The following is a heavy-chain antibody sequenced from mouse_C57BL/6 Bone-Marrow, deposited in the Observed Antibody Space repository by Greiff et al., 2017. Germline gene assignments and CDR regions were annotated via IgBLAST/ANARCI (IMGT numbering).Heavy chain of an antibody. V-gene: IGHV1-7*01. CDR3: ASIVTRYYYAMDY. CDR2: INPSSGYT. J-gene: IGHJ4*01. Sequence: QVQLQQSGAELAKPGASVKLSCKASGYTFTSYWMHWVKQRPGQGLEWIGYINPSSGYTKYNQKFKDKATLTADKSSSTAYMQLSSLTYEDSAVYYFASIVTRYYYAMDYWGQGTSVTVSS. D-gene: IGHD2-5*01. CDR1: GYTFTSYW.